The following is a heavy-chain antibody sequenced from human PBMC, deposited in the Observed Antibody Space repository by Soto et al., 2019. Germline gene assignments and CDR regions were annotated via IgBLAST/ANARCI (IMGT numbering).Heavy chain of an antibody. D-gene: IGHD1-1*01. J-gene: IGHJ4*02. CDR2: ISYDGGNK. Sequence: QVQLVESGGGVVQPGRSLRLSCAASGFTFSTYGMHWVRQAPGKGLEWVAVISYDGGNKYYADSVKGRFTISRDNSKNTLYLQMNSLGAEDTAVYYCAKASLLLEGRFEYWGQGTLVTVSS. CDR3: AKASLLLEGRFEY. V-gene: IGHV3-30*18. CDR1: GFTFSTYG.